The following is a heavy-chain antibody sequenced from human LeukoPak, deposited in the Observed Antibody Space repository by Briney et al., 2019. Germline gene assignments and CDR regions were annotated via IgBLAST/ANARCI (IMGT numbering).Heavy chain of an antibody. Sequence: GRSLRLSCAASGFTFDDYAMHWVRQAPGKGLEWVSLISGDGGSTYYADSVKGRFTISRDNSKNSLYLQMNSLRTEDTALYYCAKDKGFGGFTDAFDIWGQGTMVTVSS. CDR3: AKDKGFGGFTDAFDI. V-gene: IGHV3-43*02. CDR2: ISGDGGST. J-gene: IGHJ3*02. CDR1: GFTFDDYA. D-gene: IGHD3-10*01.